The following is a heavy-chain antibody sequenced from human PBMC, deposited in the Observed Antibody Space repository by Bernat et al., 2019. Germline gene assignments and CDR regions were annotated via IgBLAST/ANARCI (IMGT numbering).Heavy chain of an antibody. D-gene: IGHD2-2*01. V-gene: IGHV3-23*01. CDR1: GFTFSSYA. CDR3: AKDGRYCSSTSCYVDAFDI. Sequence: EVQLLESGGGLVQPGGSLRLSCAASGFTFSSYAMSWVRQAPGKGLEWVSAISGSGGSTYYADSVKGRFTISRDNSKNTLYLQMNSLRAEDTAVYYCAKDGRYCSSTSCYVDAFDIWGQGTMVTVSS. CDR2: ISGSGGST. J-gene: IGHJ3*02.